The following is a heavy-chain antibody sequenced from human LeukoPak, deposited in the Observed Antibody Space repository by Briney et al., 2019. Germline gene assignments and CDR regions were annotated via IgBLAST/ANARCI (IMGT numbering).Heavy chain of an antibody. V-gene: IGHV1-18*01. CDR2: ISAYNGNT. Sequence: ASAKVSCKASGYTFTSYGISWVRQAPGQGLEWMGWISAYNGNTNYAQKLQGRVTMTTDTSTSTAYMELRSLRSDDTAVYYCARDFGVVILGGRVDPWSQGTLVTVSS. CDR3: ARDFGVVILGGRVDP. D-gene: IGHD3-3*01. CDR1: GYTFTSYG. J-gene: IGHJ5*02.